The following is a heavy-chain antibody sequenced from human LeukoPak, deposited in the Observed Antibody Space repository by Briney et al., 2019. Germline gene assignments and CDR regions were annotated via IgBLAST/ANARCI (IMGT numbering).Heavy chain of an antibody. CDR1: GFTFSSYA. V-gene: IGHV3-23*01. D-gene: IGHD2-2*03. CDR3: AKSLGYCSSTSCPGAYYFDY. Sequence: GRCLRLSCAAAGFTFSSYAMSWVRQAPGKGLEWVSAISGSGGSTYYADSVKGRFTISRDNSKNTLYLQMNSLRAEDTAVYYCAKSLGYCSSTSCPGAYYFDYWGQGTLVTVSS. CDR2: ISGSGGST. J-gene: IGHJ4*02.